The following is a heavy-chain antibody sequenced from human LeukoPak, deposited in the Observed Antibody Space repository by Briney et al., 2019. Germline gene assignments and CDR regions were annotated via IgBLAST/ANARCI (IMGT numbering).Heavy chain of an antibody. D-gene: IGHD6-6*01. J-gene: IGHJ6*03. CDR1: GYSFTSYW. V-gene: IGHV5-51*01. Sequence: GESLKISCKGSGYSFTSYWIGWVRQMPGKGLEWMGIIYPGDSDTRYSPSFQGQVTISADKSISTAYLQWSSLKASDTAMYYCARMGPIAAPDYYYYMDVWGKGTTVTVSS. CDR3: ARMGPIAAPDYYYYMDV. CDR2: IYPGDSDT.